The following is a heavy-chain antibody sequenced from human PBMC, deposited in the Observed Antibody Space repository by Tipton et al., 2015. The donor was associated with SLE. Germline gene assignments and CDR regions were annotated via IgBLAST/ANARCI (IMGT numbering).Heavy chain of an antibody. V-gene: IGHV4-59*01. J-gene: IGHJ5*02. D-gene: IGHD6-6*01. Sequence: TLSLTCTVSGDSISPYYWNWIRQSPGKGLEWLGNIYYTGTTNYNPSLKTRLSLSLDTSKNQLSLKLSSVTAADSAVYYCATHGYSSSGRDHWGQGTLVTVSS. CDR2: IYYTGTT. CDR3: ATHGYSSSGRDH. CDR1: GDSISPYY.